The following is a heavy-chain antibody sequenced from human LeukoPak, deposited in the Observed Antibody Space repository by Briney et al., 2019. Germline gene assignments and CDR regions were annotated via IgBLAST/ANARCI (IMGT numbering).Heavy chain of an antibody. CDR2: INHSGST. D-gene: IGHD1-26*01. Sequence: PSETLSLTCAVYGGSFSGYYWSWIRQPPGKGLECIGEINHSGSTNYNPSLKSRVTISVDTSKNQFSLKLSSVTAADTAVYYCARGGYSGSYYGVYDYWGQGTLVTVSS. J-gene: IGHJ4*02. CDR1: GGSFSGYY. V-gene: IGHV4-34*01. CDR3: ARGGYSGSYYGVYDY.